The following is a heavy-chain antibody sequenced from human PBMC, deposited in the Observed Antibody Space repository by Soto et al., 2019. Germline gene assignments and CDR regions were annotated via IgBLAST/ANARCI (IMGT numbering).Heavy chain of an antibody. V-gene: IGHV1-18*04. Sequence: ASVKVSCKASGYTFTSYGIAWVRQAPGQDLEWMGWISAYNGDTNYAQRLQGRVTMTTDTSTSTVYMELKSLKSDDTAVYYCARDQEYSTSGLYWFDLWGQGTLVTVSS. CDR2: ISAYNGDT. CDR1: GYTFTSYG. CDR3: ARDQEYSTSGLYWFDL. J-gene: IGHJ5*02. D-gene: IGHD6-6*01.